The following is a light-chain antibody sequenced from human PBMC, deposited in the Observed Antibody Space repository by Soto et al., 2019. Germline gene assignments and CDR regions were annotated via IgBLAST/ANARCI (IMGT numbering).Light chain of an antibody. CDR1: SGHSSSA. Sequence: QLVLTQSPSASASLGASVKLTCTLSSGHSSSAIAWHQQQPEKGPRYLMKLHSDGSHSKGDGIPHRFSGSSSGADRYLTIASLQSEYEADYYCQTWGTDIVVFGGGTKVTVL. J-gene: IGLJ2*01. V-gene: IGLV4-69*01. CDR3: QTWGTDIVV. CDR2: LHSDGSH.